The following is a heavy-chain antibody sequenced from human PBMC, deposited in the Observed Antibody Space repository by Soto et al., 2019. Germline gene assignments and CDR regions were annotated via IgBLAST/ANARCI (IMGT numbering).Heavy chain of an antibody. V-gene: IGHV4-39*01. CDR1: GVSISSSSHF. D-gene: IGHD1-26*01. CDR3: ARHPSGSSFDY. CDR2: IGYSGST. J-gene: IGHJ4*02. Sequence: QLQLQESGPGLVKPSETLSLTCIVSGVSISSSSHFWSWIRQPQGKALEWIGTIGYSGSTYYNPSLQSRVTVSVDTSKNHFSLKLSSGSAADTAMYYCARHPSGSSFDYWGQGTLFTVSS.